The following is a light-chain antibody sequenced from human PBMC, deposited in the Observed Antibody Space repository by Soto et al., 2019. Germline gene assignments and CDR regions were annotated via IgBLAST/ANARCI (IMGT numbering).Light chain of an antibody. V-gene: IGKV2-28*01. CDR1: QSLLHSNGYNY. CDR2: LGS. J-gene: IGKJ1*01. CDR3: MQALQTPWT. Sequence: ILMIQSTISLPVTPGEPASNSCRSSQSLLHSNGYNYLDWYLQKPGQSPQLLIYLGSNRASGVPDRFSGSGSGTDFTLKISRVKAEEVGVYYCMQALQTPWTFGQGTKV.